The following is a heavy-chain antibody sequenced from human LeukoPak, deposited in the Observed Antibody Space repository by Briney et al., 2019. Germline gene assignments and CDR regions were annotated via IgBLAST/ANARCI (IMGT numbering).Heavy chain of an antibody. CDR2: MNPNSGNT. D-gene: IGHD6-19*01. J-gene: IGHJ6*02. Sequence: ASVKVSCKASGYTFTSYDINWVRQATGQGLEWMGWMNPNSGNTGYAQKFQGRVTMTRNTSISTAYTELSSLRSEDTAVYYCARELGSSSGWYWGSYYYGMDVWGQGTTVTVSS. V-gene: IGHV1-8*01. CDR3: ARELGSSSGWYWGSYYYGMDV. CDR1: GYTFTSYD.